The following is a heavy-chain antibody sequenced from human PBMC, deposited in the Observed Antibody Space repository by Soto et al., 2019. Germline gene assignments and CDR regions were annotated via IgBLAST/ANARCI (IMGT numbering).Heavy chain of an antibody. V-gene: IGHV1-18*01. CDR2: ISAYNGNT. J-gene: IGHJ3*02. D-gene: IGHD3-16*01. Sequence: ASVKVSCKASGYTFTSYGISWVRQAPGQGLEWMGWISAYNGNTNYAQKLQGRVTMTTDTSTSTAYMELRSLRSDDTAVYYCARLVRIWGMSAFDIWGQGTMVTVSS. CDR1: GYTFTSYG. CDR3: ARLVRIWGMSAFDI.